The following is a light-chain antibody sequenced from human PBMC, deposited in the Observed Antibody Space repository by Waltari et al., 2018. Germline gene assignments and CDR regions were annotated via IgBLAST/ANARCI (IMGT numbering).Light chain of an antibody. J-gene: IGKJ3*01. CDR2: GAS. Sequence: EILMPHSPAPLSVSPGARATLSCTASNSVSSNFALYQQKPGQAPRLLIYGASTMATGIPARYSGSGSGTGFSLSISSLQSEDFAGDYCQQYNNWPAFTFGPGTKVDIK. CDR1: NSVSSN. CDR3: QQYNNWPAFT. V-gene: IGKV3-15*01.